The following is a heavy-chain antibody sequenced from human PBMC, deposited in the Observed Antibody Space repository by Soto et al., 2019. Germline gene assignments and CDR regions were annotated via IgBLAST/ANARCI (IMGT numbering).Heavy chain of an antibody. Sequence: SETLSLTCAVSGGSISSNNWWSWVRQPPGKGLEWIGEIFHSGSTYYNPSLKTRVTISVDKSKNHFPLKLSSVTAADTAVYYCARVYSGSYSDYWGQGTLVTVSS. CDR1: GGSISSNNW. J-gene: IGHJ4*02. V-gene: IGHV4-4*02. CDR2: IFHSGST. CDR3: ARVYSGSYSDY. D-gene: IGHD1-26*01.